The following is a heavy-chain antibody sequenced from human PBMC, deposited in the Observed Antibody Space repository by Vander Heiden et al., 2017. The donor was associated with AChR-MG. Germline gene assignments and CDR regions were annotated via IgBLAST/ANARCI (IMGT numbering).Heavy chain of an antibody. CDR3: ARASYYYDSSSYWSIDY. V-gene: IGHV1-46*01. CDR1: GYTFTSHY. J-gene: IGHJ4*02. Sequence: QVQLVQSGAEVKKPGASVKVSCKASGYTFTSHYMHWVRQAPGQGLEWMGIINPSGGSTSYAQKFQGRVTMTRDTSTSTVYMELSSLRSEDTAVYYCARASYYYDSSSYWSIDYWGQGTLVTVSS. CDR2: INPSGGST. D-gene: IGHD3-22*01.